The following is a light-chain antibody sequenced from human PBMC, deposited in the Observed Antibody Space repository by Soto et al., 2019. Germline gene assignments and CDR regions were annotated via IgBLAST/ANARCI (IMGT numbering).Light chain of an antibody. CDR3: HQSDDSPWT. Sequence: EIVMTQSPATLSVSPGXRATLSCRASRSVSSNLAWYQQKPGQAPRLLFYGASSRATGIPDRFVGSGSGTDFTLTVTRREAADSAVYFCHQSDDSPWTFGQGTKVDIK. CDR2: GAS. J-gene: IGKJ1*01. CDR1: RSVSSN. V-gene: IGKV3D-15*02.